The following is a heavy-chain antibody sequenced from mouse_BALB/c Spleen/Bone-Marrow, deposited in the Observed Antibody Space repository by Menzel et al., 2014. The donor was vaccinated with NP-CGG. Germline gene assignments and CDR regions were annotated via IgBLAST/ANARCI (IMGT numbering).Heavy chain of an antibody. CDR3: ARRVYYDYDGGAWFAY. Sequence: QVQLQQSGAELVKPGASVKLSCKASGYTFTSYDINWVRQRPEQGLEWIGWIFPGDGSTKYNEKFKGKATLTTDKSSSTAYTQLSRLTSEDSAVYFCARRVYYDYDGGAWFAYWGQGTLVTVSA. D-gene: IGHD2-4*01. V-gene: IGHV1-85*01. CDR2: IFPGDGST. J-gene: IGHJ3*01. CDR1: GYTFTSYD.